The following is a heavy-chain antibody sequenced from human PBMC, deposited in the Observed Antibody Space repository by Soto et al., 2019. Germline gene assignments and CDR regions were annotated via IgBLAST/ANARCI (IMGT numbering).Heavy chain of an antibody. Sequence: VGSLRLSCAASGFTFSSYWMHWVRQAPGKGLVWVSRINSDGSSTSYADSVKGRFTISRDNAKNTLYLQMNSLRAEDTAVYYCAREYGDYVGEEYFQHWGQGTLVTVS. V-gene: IGHV3-74*01. CDR2: INSDGSST. CDR1: GFTFSSYW. D-gene: IGHD4-17*01. J-gene: IGHJ1*01. CDR3: AREYGDYVGEEYFQH.